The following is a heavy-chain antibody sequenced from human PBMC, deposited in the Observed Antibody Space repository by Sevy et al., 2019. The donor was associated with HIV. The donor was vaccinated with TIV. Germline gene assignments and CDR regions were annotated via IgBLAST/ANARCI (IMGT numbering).Heavy chain of an antibody. CDR2: ISGSGGST. CDR1: GFTFSSYA. J-gene: IGHJ6*02. CDR3: AKDRRPTGVKRNYYYYGMDV. Sequence: GGSLRLSCAASGFTFSSYAMSWVRQAPGKGLEWVSAISGSGGSTYYADSGKGRFTISRDNSKNTLYLQRNSLRAEDTAVYYCAKDRRPTGVKRNYYYYGMDVWGQGTTVTVSS. V-gene: IGHV3-23*01. D-gene: IGHD6-13*01.